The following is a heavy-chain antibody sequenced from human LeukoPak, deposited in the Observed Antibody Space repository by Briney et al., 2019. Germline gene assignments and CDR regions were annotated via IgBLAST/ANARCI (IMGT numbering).Heavy chain of an antibody. CDR1: GFTFSNYE. D-gene: IGHD4-23*01. Sequence: PGGSLRLSCAASGFTFSNYEMNWVRQAPGKGLEWISYIGNSDTITYYADSVKGRFTISRDNAKKSLYLQMNSLRAEDTAVYYCARDGTVAYWGQGTLVTVSS. CDR2: IGNSDTIT. J-gene: IGHJ1*01. CDR3: ARDGTVAY. V-gene: IGHV3-48*03.